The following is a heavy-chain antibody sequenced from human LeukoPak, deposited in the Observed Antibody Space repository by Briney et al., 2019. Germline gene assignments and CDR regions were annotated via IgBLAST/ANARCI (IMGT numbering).Heavy chain of an antibody. J-gene: IGHJ4*02. CDR1: GCTFTGYY. Sequence: ASVKVSCKASGCTFTGYYMHWVRQAPGQGLEWMGWINPNSGGTNYAQKFQGRVTMTRDTSISTAYMELSRLRSDDTAVYYCARTGPAMVRGVIIGAHYFDYWGQGTLVTVSS. CDR3: ARTGPAMVRGVIIGAHYFDY. CDR2: INPNSGGT. D-gene: IGHD3-10*01. V-gene: IGHV1-2*02.